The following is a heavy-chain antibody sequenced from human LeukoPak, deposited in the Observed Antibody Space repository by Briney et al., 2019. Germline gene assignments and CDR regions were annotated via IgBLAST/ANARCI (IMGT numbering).Heavy chain of an antibody. CDR1: GYTFTNYG. V-gene: IGHV1-18*01. CDR2: ISIYNGNT. CDR3: ARITYDFWSGYYMPDDP. Sequence: AXXKVSCKASGYTFTNYGISWVRQAPGQGLEWMGWISIYNGNTDYAQKLRGRVTMTTDTSTSTAYMELRSLRSDDTAVYYCARITYDFWSGYYMPDDPWGQGTLVTVSS. J-gene: IGHJ5*02. D-gene: IGHD3-3*01.